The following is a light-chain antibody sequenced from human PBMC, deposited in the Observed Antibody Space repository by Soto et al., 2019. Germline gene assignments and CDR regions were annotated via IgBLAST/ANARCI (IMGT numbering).Light chain of an antibody. J-gene: IGKJ1*01. CDR2: SAS. V-gene: IGKV3-20*01. CDR1: QSVSSY. CDR3: QQYAGSPRT. Sequence: EIVLTQSPATLSLSPGERGTLSCRASQSVSSYLAWYQQKSGQAPRLLIYSASRRATGIPDRFTGSGSGTDFTLTINRVEPEDFAVYFCQQYAGSPRTFGQGTKVDIK.